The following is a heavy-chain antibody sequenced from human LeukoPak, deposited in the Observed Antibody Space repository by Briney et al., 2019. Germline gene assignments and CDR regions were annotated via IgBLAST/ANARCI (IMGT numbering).Heavy chain of an antibody. V-gene: IGHV3-23*01. J-gene: IGHJ4*02. Sequence: GGSLRPSCAGSGFTFSSSAMSGVRQAPGKGLEWVSSISGSGSGGSTYYADSVKGRFTISRDNSKNTLYLQMNSLRAEDTAVYYCAKSGYNRFDYWGQGTLVTVSS. CDR2: ISGSGSGGST. CDR1: GFTFSSSA. CDR3: AKSGYNRFDY. D-gene: IGHD5-24*01.